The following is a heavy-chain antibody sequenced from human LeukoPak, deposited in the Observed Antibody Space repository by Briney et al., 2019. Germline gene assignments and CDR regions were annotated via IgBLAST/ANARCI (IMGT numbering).Heavy chain of an antibody. V-gene: IGHV4-30-2*01. CDR2: IYHSGST. CDR1: GGSISSGGYY. J-gene: IGHJ3*02. CDR3: ASPVPAFDI. D-gene: IGHD2-2*01. Sequence: SETLSLTCTVSGGSISSGGYYWSWIRQPPGKGLEWIGYIYHSGSTYYNPSLKSRVTISVDRSKNQFSLKLSSVTAADTAVYYCASPVPAFDIWGQGTMVTVSS.